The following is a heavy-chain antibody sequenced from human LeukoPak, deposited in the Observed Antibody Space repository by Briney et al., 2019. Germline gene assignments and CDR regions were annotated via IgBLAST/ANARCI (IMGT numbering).Heavy chain of an antibody. V-gene: IGHV3-20*04. CDR1: GFTFDEYG. J-gene: IGHJ4*02. D-gene: IGHD6-13*01. Sequence: GGSLRLSCAASGFTFDEYGMNWVRQVPGRGLECVSGINWNGGNAGYADSVKGRFTISRDNAKNSLYLQMDSLTAEDTALYYCARRFLYSSSWFFDLWGQGTLVTVSS. CDR2: INWNGGNA. CDR3: ARRFLYSSSWFFDL.